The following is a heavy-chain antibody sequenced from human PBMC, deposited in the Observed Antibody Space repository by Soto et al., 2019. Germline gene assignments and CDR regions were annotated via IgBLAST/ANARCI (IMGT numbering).Heavy chain of an antibody. V-gene: IGHV4-59*01. CDR3: ASTSMATPVTGLDS. CDR2: ISHSGGP. J-gene: IGHJ4*02. CDR1: RGGMSRYW. Sequence: SGSLALTCADCRGGMSRYWWGWIRQYPGNRLEWIWFISHSGGPTYTLTLKSRVTISLVTSSYQFSLKLNSVTTADTALYYCASTSMATPVTGLDSWGQAPLVPVSS.